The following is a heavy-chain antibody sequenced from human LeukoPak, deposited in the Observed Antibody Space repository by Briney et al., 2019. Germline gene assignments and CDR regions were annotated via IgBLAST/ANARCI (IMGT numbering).Heavy chain of an antibody. CDR2: TYYRSKWFN. V-gene: IGHV6-1*01. J-gene: IGHJ5*02. CDR1: GDTVSSNSAA. CDR3: GRDIGAAFDP. D-gene: IGHD6-13*01. Sequence: SQTLSLTCAISGDTVSSNSAAWTCIRQSPSRGLEWLGRTYYRSKWFNDYAVSVKSRITINPDTSKNQFSLHLNSVTPEDTAVYYCGRDIGAAFDPWGQGTLVAVSS.